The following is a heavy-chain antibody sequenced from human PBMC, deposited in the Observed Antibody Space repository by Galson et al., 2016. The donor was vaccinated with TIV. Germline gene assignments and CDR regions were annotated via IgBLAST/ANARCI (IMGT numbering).Heavy chain of an antibody. J-gene: IGHJ1*01. CDR1: GLSVSDNY. CDR2: IDSDGST. CDR3: ARERRHCGNECFLRYYYGMDA. D-gene: IGHD3-22*01. Sequence: SLRLSCAASGLSVSDNYMTWVRQAPGKGLEWVALIDSDGSTIHADSVKGRFTVSRDNSKNMVYLQMNSLRPEDTAVYFCARERRHCGNECFLRYYYGMDAGGQGTLVTVSS. V-gene: IGHV3-66*02.